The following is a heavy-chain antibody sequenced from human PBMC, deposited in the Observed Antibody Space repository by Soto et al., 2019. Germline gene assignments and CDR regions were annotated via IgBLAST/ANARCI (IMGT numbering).Heavy chain of an antibody. J-gene: IGHJ4*02. V-gene: IGHV1-8*01. CDR2: MNPNSGNT. CDR1: GYTFTSYD. D-gene: IGHD2-15*01. Sequence: ASVKVSCKASGYTFTSYDINWVRQATGQGLEWMGWMNPNSGNTGYAQKFQGRVTMTRNTSISTAYMELSSLSSDDTAVYYCVRVVSVAASPFDSWGQGTLVTVSS. CDR3: VRVVSVAASPFDS.